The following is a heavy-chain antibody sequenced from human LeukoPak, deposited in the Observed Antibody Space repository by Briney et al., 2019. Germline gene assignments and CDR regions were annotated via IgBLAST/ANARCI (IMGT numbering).Heavy chain of an antibody. Sequence: GGSLRLSCAASGFTFDDYAMHWVRQAPGKGLEWVSGISWNSGSIGYAESVKGRFTISRDNAKNSLYLQMNSLRAEDTALYYCAKDKAGKYSSSKYYYYYYMDVWGKGTTVTVSS. J-gene: IGHJ6*03. D-gene: IGHD6-6*01. CDR3: AKDKAGKYSSSKYYYYYYMDV. V-gene: IGHV3-9*01. CDR1: GFTFDDYA. CDR2: ISWNSGSI.